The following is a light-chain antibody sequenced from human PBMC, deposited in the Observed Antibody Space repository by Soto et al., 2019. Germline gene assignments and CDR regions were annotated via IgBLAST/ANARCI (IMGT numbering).Light chain of an antibody. CDR2: DVS. CDR3: SSYTISSTLYV. CDR1: SSDVGGYNY. J-gene: IGLJ1*01. V-gene: IGLV2-14*01. Sequence: QSALTQPASGSGSPGQSITITCTRTSSDVGGYNYVSWYQQHPGKAPKLMIYDVSNRPSGVSNRFSGSKSGNTASLTISGLQAEDEADYYCSSYTISSTLYVFGTGTKVTVL.